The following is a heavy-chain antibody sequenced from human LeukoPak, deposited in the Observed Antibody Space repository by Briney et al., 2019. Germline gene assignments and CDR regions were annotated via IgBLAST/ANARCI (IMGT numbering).Heavy chain of an antibody. Sequence: GGSLRLSCAASGFTFSNAWMSWVRQVPGKGLEWLGRIKSKTDGGTTDYAAPVQGRFTISRDDSGNRQYLQMNSLKIEDTGVYYCTVNDPRLDHWGQGTLVTVSS. CDR1: GFTFSNAW. J-gene: IGHJ4*02. V-gene: IGHV3-15*01. CDR2: IKSKTDGGTT. D-gene: IGHD2-8*01. CDR3: TVNDPRLDH.